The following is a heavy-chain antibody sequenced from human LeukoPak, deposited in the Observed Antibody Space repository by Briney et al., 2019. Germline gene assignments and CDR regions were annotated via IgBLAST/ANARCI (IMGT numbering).Heavy chain of an antibody. CDR3: ARDLKGSRGKSWFDP. D-gene: IGHD4-23*01. J-gene: IGHJ5*02. CDR2: IYYSGST. Sequence: PSETLSLTCAVSGGSISSSSYYWGWIRQPPGKGLEWIGSIYYSGSTYYNPSLKSRVTISVDTSKNQFSLKLSSVTAADTAVYYCARDLKGSRGKSWFDPWGQGTLVTVSS. V-gene: IGHV4-39*07. CDR1: GGSISSSSYY.